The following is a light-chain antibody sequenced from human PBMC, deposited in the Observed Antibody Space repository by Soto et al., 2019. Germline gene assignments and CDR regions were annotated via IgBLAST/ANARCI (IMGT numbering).Light chain of an antibody. CDR3: QQYKTWPPIT. V-gene: IGKV1-5*01. CDR2: EVS. Sequence: IQMTQSPSTLSASVGDRVTITCRASQSVSSWLAWYQQNPWKAPKFLRYEVSTLESGVPLRFSGSGSGTDLTLTLSSLQSEDYAVYYCQQYKTWPPITFGQGTRLEIK. CDR1: QSVSSW. J-gene: IGKJ5*01.